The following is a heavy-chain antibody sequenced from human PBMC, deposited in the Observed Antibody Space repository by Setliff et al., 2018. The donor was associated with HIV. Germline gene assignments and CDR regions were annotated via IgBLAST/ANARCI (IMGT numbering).Heavy chain of an antibody. CDR3: ARVPFTTGFDY. V-gene: IGHV4-34*01. J-gene: IGHJ4*02. D-gene: IGHD3-3*01. Sequence: SETLSLTCAVYGGSFSDYYWSWIRQSPGRGLEWIGEINHSGGTHYNPSLRSRVTISVDTSKNHFSLKLSSVTAADTAVFYCARVPFTTGFDYWGQGILVTVSS. CDR1: GGSFSDYY. CDR2: INHSGGT.